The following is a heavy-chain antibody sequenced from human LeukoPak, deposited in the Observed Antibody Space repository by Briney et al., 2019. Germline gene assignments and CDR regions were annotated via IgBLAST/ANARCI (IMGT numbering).Heavy chain of an antibody. CDR1: GYTFTSYD. J-gene: IGHJ3*02. V-gene: IGHV1-8*03. Sequence: ASVKVSCKASGYTFTSYDINWVRQATGQGLEWMGWMNPNSGNTGYAQKFQGRVTITRNTSISTAYMELSRLRSDDTAVYYCARADGGITAFGIWGQGTMVTVSS. D-gene: IGHD3-3*01. CDR3: ARADGGITAFGI. CDR2: MNPNSGNT.